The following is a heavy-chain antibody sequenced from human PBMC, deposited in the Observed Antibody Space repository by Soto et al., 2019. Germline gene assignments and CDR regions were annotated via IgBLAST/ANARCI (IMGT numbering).Heavy chain of an antibody. J-gene: IGHJ3*02. Sequence: SETLSLTCGASGGTISSDGYSWSWIRQPPGKGLEWIGYIYHSGSTYYNPSLKSRVNMSVDRSRKQFSLKLTSVTAADTAMYFCARTSYDILTGRLDAFDIWGQGTMVTVSS. CDR3: ARTSYDILTGRLDAFDI. CDR2: IYHSGST. D-gene: IGHD3-9*01. CDR1: GGTISSDGYS. V-gene: IGHV4-30-2*01.